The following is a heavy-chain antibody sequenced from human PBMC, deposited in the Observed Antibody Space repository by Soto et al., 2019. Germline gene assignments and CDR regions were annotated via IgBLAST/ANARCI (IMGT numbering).Heavy chain of an antibody. Sequence: LRLSCTASGFTFGDYAMSWFRQSPWKWLEWVGFIRSKPYDGTTEYAASAKGRLTISRDDSKSIAYLQMNSLKTEDTAVYYCAKDLFSMVRGASYYSYGMDVWGQGTTVTV. CDR2: IRSKPYDGTT. CDR3: AKDLFSMVRGASYYSYGMDV. D-gene: IGHD3-10*01. V-gene: IGHV3-49*03. CDR1: GFTFGDYA. J-gene: IGHJ6*02.